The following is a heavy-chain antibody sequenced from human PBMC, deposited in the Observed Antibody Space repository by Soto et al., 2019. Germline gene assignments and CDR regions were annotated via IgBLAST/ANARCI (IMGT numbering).Heavy chain of an antibody. CDR3: AKDGDSSRKRPDYYYYYGMDV. Sequence: GGSLRLSCAASGFTFSSYAMSWVRQAPGKGLEWVSAISGSGGSTYYADSVKGRFTISRDNSKNKLYLQMNSLRAEDTAVYYCAKDGDSSRKRPDYYYYYGMDVWGQGTTVTVSS. CDR2: ISGSGGST. V-gene: IGHV3-23*01. CDR1: GFTFSSYA. D-gene: IGHD6-13*01. J-gene: IGHJ6*02.